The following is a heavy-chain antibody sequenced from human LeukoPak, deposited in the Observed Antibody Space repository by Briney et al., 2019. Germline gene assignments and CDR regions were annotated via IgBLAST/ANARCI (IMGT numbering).Heavy chain of an antibody. CDR3: AASPSPMSSGWFYY. D-gene: IGHD6-19*01. CDR2: ISGSGGST. J-gene: IGHJ4*02. V-gene: IGHV3-23*01. Sequence: PGGSLRLSCAASGFTFSSYAMSWVRQAPGKGLEWVSAISGSGGSTYYADSVKGRFTISRDNSRNTLYLQMNSLRAEDTAVYYCAASPSPMSSGWFYYWGQGTLVTVSS. CDR1: GFTFSSYA.